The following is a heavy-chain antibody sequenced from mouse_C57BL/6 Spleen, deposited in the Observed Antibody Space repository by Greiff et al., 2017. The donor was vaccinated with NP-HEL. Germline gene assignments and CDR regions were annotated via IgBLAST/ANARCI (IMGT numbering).Heavy chain of an antibody. D-gene: IGHD4-1*01. Sequence: VQLQQSGPELVKPGTSVKISCKASGYTFTDYYMNWVKQSHGKSLEWIGDINPNNGGTSYNQKFKGKATLTVDKSSSTAYMELRSLTFEDSAVYYCARELGGNFDYWGQGTTLTVSS. CDR2: INPNNGGT. V-gene: IGHV1-26*01. J-gene: IGHJ2*01. CDR1: GYTFTDYY. CDR3: ARELGGNFDY.